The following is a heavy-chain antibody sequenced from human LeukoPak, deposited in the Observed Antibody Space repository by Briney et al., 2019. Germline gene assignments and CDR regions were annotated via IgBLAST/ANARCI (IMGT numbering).Heavy chain of an antibody. CDR1: GYPFTTWE. V-gene: IGHV1-8*01. D-gene: IGHD1-14*01. CDR2: VHPNGGNT. CDR3: ARGPRNDP. Sequence: GASVKVSCKTSGYPFTTWEINWVRQAAGQGLEWMGWVHPNGGNTACAQKFQGRVTMTRDTSISTAYMELSGLTSDDTAVYFCARGPRNDPWGQGTLVTVSS. J-gene: IGHJ5*02.